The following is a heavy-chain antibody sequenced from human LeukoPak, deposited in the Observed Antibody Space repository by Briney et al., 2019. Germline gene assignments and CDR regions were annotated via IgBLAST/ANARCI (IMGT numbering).Heavy chain of an antibody. J-gene: IGHJ4*02. V-gene: IGHV3-30*02. D-gene: IGHD2-15*01. CDR1: GFTFSSYG. Sequence: GGSLRLSCAASGFTFSSYGMHWVRQAPGKGLEWVAFIRYDGSNKYYADSVKGRFTISRDNSKNTLYLQMNSLRAEDTAVYYCAKEAIDCRGSACYSYFFDSWGQGTLVTVSS. CDR2: IRYDGSNK. CDR3: AKEAIDCRGSACYSYFFDS.